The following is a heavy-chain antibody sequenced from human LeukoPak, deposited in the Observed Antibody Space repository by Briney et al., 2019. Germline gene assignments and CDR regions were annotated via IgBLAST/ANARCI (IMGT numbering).Heavy chain of an antibody. D-gene: IGHD2-15*01. CDR1: GFTFSSYA. CDR3: AKGQGYCSGGSCYVDY. V-gene: IGHV3-23*01. Sequence: PGGSLRLSCAASGFTFSSYAMSWVRQAPGKGLEWVSAISGSGGSTYYADSVKGRFTISRDNSKNTLYLQMNSLRAEDTAVYYCAKGQGYCSGGSCYVDYWGQGTLVTVSS. J-gene: IGHJ4*02. CDR2: ISGSGGST.